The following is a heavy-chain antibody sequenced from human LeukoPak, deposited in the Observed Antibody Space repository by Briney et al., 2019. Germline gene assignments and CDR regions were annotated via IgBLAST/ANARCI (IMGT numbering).Heavy chain of an antibody. V-gene: IGHV4-34*01. D-gene: IGHD3-9*01. CDR3: ARGSFDYDILTGYSGTYFDY. CDR1: GGSFSGYY. Sequence: SETLSLTCAVYGGSFSGYYWSWIRQPPGKGLEWIGEINHSGSTNYNPSLKSRVTISVDTSKNQFSLKLSSVTAADTAVYYCARGSFDYDILTGYSGTYFDYWGQGTLVTVSS. CDR2: INHSGST. J-gene: IGHJ4*02.